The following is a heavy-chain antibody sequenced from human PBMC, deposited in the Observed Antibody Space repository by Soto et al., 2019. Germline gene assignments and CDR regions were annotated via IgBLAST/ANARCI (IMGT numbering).Heavy chain of an antibody. CDR1: GYSFTTYW. Sequence: GESLKISCKGSGYSFTTYWIGWVRQMPGKGLEWMGVIYPGDSDTRYSPSFQGQVTISADKSISTAYLQWSSLKASDTAMYYCARQPHYDYIWGSYPDAFDIWGQGTMVTVSS. D-gene: IGHD3-16*02. CDR3: ARQPHYDYIWGSYPDAFDI. CDR2: IYPGDSDT. V-gene: IGHV5-51*01. J-gene: IGHJ3*02.